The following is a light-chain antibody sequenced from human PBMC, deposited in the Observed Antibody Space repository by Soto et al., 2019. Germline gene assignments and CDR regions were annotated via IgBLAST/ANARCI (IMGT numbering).Light chain of an antibody. V-gene: IGKV3-11*01. CDR1: QSVGSQ. J-gene: IGKJ4*01. CDR2: EAS. CDR3: QQRSDWPLT. Sequence: EIVLTQSPGTLSLSPGERATLSCRASQSVGSQLAWYQQKPGQAPRLLICEASNRATGIPARFSGSGSGTDFTLTISSLEPEDFALYYCQQRSDWPLTFGGGTQVEIK.